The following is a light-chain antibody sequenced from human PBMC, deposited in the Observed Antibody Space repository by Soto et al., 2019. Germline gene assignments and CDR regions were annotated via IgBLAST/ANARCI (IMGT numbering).Light chain of an antibody. CDR2: AES. CDR1: QGIAGS. V-gene: IGKV1-9*01. J-gene: IGKJ4*01. CDR3: QQVKSYPRT. Sequence: DIQLTQSPSFLSASVGDRVTITCRASQGIAGSLAWYQQKPGKPPKLLIYAESTLQGGVPSRFSSSRSETRGTLTISSLQPEDFATYYCQQVKSYPRTFGGGTRVEIK.